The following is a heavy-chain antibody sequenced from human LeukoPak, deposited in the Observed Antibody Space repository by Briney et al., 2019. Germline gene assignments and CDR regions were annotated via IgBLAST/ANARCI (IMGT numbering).Heavy chain of an antibody. CDR1: GYTFTAYY. J-gene: IGHJ6*02. D-gene: IGHD3-10*01. V-gene: IGHV1-2*02. CDR3: ARGFKSGSNYYYCYGMDV. Sequence: ASVKVSCKASGYTFTAYYIHWVRQAPGQGPEWMAWINPNTGGTHYAQNFQGGVTVTRDTSISTADMHLSRLKSDDTAVYYCARGFKSGSNYYYCYGMDVWGQGTMVTVSS. CDR2: INPNTGGT.